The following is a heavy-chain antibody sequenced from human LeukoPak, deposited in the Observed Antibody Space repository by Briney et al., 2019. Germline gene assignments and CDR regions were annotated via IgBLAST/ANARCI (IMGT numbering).Heavy chain of an antibody. J-gene: IGHJ4*02. D-gene: IGHD1-26*01. CDR1: GGSISSYY. V-gene: IGHV4-4*07. Sequence: PSETLSLTCTVSGGSISSYYWSWIRQPAGKGLEWVGRVFASGSTNYNPSLRSRVTMSVDTSKNQFSLKLRSVTDADTAVYYCVRGIVGTTRHFDFWGQGALVTVSS. CDR2: VFASGST. CDR3: VRGIVGTTRHFDF.